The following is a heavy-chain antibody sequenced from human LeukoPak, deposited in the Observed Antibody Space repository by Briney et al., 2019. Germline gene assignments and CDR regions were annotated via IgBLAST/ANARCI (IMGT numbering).Heavy chain of an antibody. CDR2: IYYSGST. Sequence: SETLSLTCTVSGGSIRSGDFYWSWIRQPPGKGLEWIGYIYYSGSTNYNPSLKSRVTISVDTSKNQFSLKLSSVTAADTAVYYCARDAAPYYDFWSGYYGSLWFDPWGQGTLVTVSP. J-gene: IGHJ5*02. CDR1: GGSIRSGDFY. V-gene: IGHV4-61*08. CDR3: ARDAAPYYDFWSGYYGSLWFDP. D-gene: IGHD3-3*01.